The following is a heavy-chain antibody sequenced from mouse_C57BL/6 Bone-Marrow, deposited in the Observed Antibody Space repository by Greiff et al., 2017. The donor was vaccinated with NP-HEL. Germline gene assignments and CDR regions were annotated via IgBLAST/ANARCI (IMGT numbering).Heavy chain of an antibody. Sequence: VQLQQSGPELVKPGASVKMSCKASGYTFTDYNMHWVKQSHGKSLEWIGYINPNNGGTSYNQKFKGKATLTVNKSSSTAYMELRSLTSEDSAVYYCAREGITTVVAFDYWGQGTTLTVSS. V-gene: IGHV1-22*01. CDR2: INPNNGGT. D-gene: IGHD1-1*01. J-gene: IGHJ2*01. CDR3: AREGITTVVAFDY. CDR1: GYTFTDYN.